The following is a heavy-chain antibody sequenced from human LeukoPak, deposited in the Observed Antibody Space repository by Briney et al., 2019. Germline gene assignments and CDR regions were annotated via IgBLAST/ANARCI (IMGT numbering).Heavy chain of an antibody. CDR1: GFTFSSNA. V-gene: IGHV3-23*01. D-gene: IGHD4-23*01. J-gene: IGHJ4*02. Sequence: PGRSLRLSCAASGFTFSSNAMTWVRQAPGKGLEWVSAIHGSDDNTHYADSVKGRFTISRDKSKNTLYLQMNSLRADDTAVYYCAKDLLRWSFDYWGQGTLVTVSS. CDR2: IHGSDDNT. CDR3: AKDLLRWSFDY.